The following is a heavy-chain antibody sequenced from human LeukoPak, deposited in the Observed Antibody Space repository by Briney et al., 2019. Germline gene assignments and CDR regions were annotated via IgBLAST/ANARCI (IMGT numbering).Heavy chain of an antibody. V-gene: IGHV3-53*01. J-gene: IGHJ4*02. CDR1: GFTVSSNY. Sequence: GGSLRLSCAASGFTVSSNYMSWVRQAPGKGLECVSLIYGGGSTHYADSVKGRFTISRDNSKNTIFLQLTSLRVEDTAVYYCASKGQYCGTLTCKDYWGRGTLVTVSS. D-gene: IGHD2-21*01. CDR2: IYGGGST. CDR3: ASKGQYCGTLTCKDY.